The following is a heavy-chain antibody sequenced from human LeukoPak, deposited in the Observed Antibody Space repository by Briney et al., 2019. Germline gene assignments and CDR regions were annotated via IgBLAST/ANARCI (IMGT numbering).Heavy chain of an antibody. V-gene: IGHV3-21*01. CDR1: GFTFSSYA. D-gene: IGHD3-16*01. Sequence: PGGSLRLSCAASGFTFSSYAMSWVRQAPGKGLEWVSSISSSSSYIYYADSVKGRFTISRDNAKNSLYLQMNSLRAEDTAVYYCARASSGRGDLFDYWGQGTLVTVSS. CDR3: ARASSGRGDLFDY. J-gene: IGHJ4*02. CDR2: ISSSSSYI.